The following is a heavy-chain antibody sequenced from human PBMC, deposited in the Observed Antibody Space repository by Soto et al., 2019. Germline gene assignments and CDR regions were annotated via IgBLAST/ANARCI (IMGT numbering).Heavy chain of an antibody. CDR3: AKDQTPLEWLPPRGFDF. CDR1: GFTFSNYA. V-gene: IGHV3-23*01. J-gene: IGHJ4*02. CDR2: ISGVVANT. Sequence: GGLLRLSCAVAGFTFSNYAMSWVRKKPGKGLEWVSTISGVVANTYYADSVKGRFTISRDNSRNTLYLQMKSLRAEDTAVYYCAKDQTPLEWLPPRGFDFWGQGTLVTVSS. D-gene: IGHD3-3*01.